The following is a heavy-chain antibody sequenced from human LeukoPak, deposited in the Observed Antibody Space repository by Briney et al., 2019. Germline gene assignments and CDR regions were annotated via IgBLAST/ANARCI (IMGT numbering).Heavy chain of an antibody. V-gene: IGHV4-4*07. J-gene: IGHJ4*02. CDR2: IYTSGNT. D-gene: IGHD1-7*01. CDR3: ARARSLPGTTSIFDY. CDR1: GGSISGYY. Sequence: PSETLSLTCTVSGGSISGYYWSWIRQPAGKGLEWIGRIYTSGNTNYNPSLKSRVTMSVDTSKNQFSLKLSSVTAADTAVYYCARARSLPGTTSIFDYWGQGTLVTVSS.